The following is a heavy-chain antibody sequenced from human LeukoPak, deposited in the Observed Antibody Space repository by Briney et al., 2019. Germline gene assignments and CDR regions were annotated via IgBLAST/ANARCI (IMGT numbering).Heavy chain of an antibody. CDR2: INHSGST. CDR3: ARGRRITYDTSGYYFNY. D-gene: IGHD3-22*01. J-gene: IGHJ4*02. Sequence: SETLSLTCAVYGGSFSGYYWSWIRQPPGKGLEWIGEINHSGSTNYSPSLKSRVTISVDTSKNQFSLKLSSVTAADTAVYYCARGRRITYDTSGYYFNYWGQGTLVTVSS. CDR1: GGSFSGYY. V-gene: IGHV4-34*01.